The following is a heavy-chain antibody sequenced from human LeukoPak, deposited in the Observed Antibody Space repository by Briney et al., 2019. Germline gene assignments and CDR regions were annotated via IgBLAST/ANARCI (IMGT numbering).Heavy chain of an antibody. Sequence: ASETLFLTCTVSGGSISSYFWTWIRQPPGKGLEWIGYIYYSGSTNYNPSLESRVTISVDTSKNQFSLKLTSVTAADTAVYYCASGYSSSSDYLDYWGQGTLVTVSS. D-gene: IGHD6-13*01. CDR1: GGSISSYF. V-gene: IGHV4-59*01. CDR2: IYYSGST. J-gene: IGHJ4*02. CDR3: ASGYSSSSDYLDY.